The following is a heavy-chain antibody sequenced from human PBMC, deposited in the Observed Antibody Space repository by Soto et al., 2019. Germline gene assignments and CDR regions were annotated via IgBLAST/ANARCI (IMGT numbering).Heavy chain of an antibody. CDR3: ARNGTYSSSLSQYSGMDV. CDR2: IVPMFGTA. V-gene: IGHV1-69*01. CDR1: GGTFANFI. D-gene: IGHD6-6*01. J-gene: IGHJ6*02. Sequence: QVQLVQSGAEVKEPGSSVKVSCKASGGTFANFIMNWVRQTPGQGLEWMGGIVPMFGTATYAEKFKGRVTISANESTSTAYMELTSLRSEDTAVYYCARNGTYSSSLSQYSGMDVWGQGTTVTVS.